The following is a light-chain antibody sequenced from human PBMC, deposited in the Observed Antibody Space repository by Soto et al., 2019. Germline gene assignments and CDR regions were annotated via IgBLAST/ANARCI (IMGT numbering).Light chain of an antibody. CDR1: QSVSVNS. CDR2: AAS. CDR3: QQYGGSPFT. Sequence: EIVLTQSPGTLSLSPGERATLSCRASQSVSVNSLAWYQQKGGQAPRLLIYAASTRATGVPDRFSGTGSGTDFALTISRLETDDSAVYYCQQYGGSPFTFGPGPNVDIK. V-gene: IGKV3-20*01. J-gene: IGKJ3*01.